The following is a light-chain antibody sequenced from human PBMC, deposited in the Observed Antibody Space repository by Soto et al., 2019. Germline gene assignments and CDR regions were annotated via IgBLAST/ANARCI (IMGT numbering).Light chain of an antibody. CDR2: ASS. J-gene: IGKJ4*01. V-gene: IGKV1-39*01. CDR3: QQSYSTLLT. CDR1: QTISNY. Sequence: DIQMTQSPSSLSASLGDRVTITCRASQTISNYLNWYQQKPGKAPKLLIYASSTLQSGVPSRFSGSGSGTDFTLTISSLQPEDFGTYYCQQSYSTLLTFGGGTKVEIK.